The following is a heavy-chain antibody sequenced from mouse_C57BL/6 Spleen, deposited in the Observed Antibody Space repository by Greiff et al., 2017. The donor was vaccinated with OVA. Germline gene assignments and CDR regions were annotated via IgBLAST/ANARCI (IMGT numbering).Heavy chain of an antibody. J-gene: IGHJ3*01. CDR3: ASGRQIYDGYRDWFAY. CDR1: GYSFTGYY. Sequence: VQLQQSGPELVKPGASVKISCKASGYSFTGYYLNWVKQSPEKSLEWIGEINPSTGGTTYNQKFKAKATLTVDKSSSTAYLQLKSLTSEDSAVYYGASGRQIYDGYRDWFAYWGQGTLVTVSA. CDR2: INPSTGGT. V-gene: IGHV1-42*01. D-gene: IGHD2-3*01.